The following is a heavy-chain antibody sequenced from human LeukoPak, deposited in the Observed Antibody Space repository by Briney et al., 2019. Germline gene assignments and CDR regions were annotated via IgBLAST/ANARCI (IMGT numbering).Heavy chain of an antibody. D-gene: IGHD1-26*01. CDR2: MYYSGST. CDR1: GXSVSSTRHY. CDR3: ARLLKYSGSYYCDF. J-gene: IGHJ4*02. Sequence: PSETLSLTCTVSGXSVSSTRHYWGWIRQPPGKGLEWIGNMYYSGSTYYNPSLRSRVTTSVDTTKNQFSLKLGSVTAADTAVYYCARLLKYSGSYYCDFWGQGTLVTVSS. V-gene: IGHV4-39*01.